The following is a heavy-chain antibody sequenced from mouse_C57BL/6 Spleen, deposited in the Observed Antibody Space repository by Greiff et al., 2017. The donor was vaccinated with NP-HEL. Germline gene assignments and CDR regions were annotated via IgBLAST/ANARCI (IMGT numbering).Heavy chain of an antibody. CDR3: ARRGVTTEAGYAMDY. V-gene: IGHV1-69*01. Sequence: VKLQQPGAELVMPGASVKLSCKASGYTFTSYWMHWVKQRPGQGLEWIGEIDPSDSYTNYNQKFKGKSTLTVDKSSSTAYMQLSSLTSEDSAVYYCARRGVTTEAGYAMDYWGQGTSVTVSS. J-gene: IGHJ4*01. CDR2: IDPSDSYT. D-gene: IGHD2-2*01. CDR1: GYTFTSYW.